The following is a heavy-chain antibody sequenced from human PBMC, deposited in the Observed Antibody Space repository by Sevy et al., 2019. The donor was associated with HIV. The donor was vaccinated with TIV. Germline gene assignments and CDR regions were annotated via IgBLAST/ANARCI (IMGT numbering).Heavy chain of an antibody. CDR3: ASEAGDYNYGPGVE. J-gene: IGHJ4*02. Sequence: GGSLRLSCAASGFAFSTHGMHWVRQAPGKGLEWVAVISFDGIKKYYADSMKGRFTISRDNSENTLYLPLNSLRTDDTAVYYCASEAGDYNYGPGVEWGQGTLVTVS. V-gene: IGHV3-30-3*01. CDR2: ISFDGIKK. D-gene: IGHD4-17*01. CDR1: GFAFSTHG.